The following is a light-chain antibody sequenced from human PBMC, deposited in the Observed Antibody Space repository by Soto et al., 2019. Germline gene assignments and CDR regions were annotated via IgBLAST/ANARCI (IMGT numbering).Light chain of an antibody. Sequence: DIQMTQSPSTLSASVGDRVTITCRASQSITNWLAWYQQKPGKAPKLLVYDASSLESGVPSRFSGSGSGTEFTLTISSLQPDDFATYYCQQYNGYYRTFGQGTKVEIK. J-gene: IGKJ1*01. V-gene: IGKV1-5*01. CDR3: QQYNGYYRT. CDR2: DAS. CDR1: QSITNW.